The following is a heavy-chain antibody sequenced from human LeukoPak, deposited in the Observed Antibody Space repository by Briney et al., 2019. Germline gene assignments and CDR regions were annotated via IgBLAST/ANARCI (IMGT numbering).Heavy chain of an antibody. V-gene: IGHV1-69*05. J-gene: IGHJ4*02. D-gene: IGHD6-19*01. CDR1: GGTFSSYA. Sequence: GSSVKVSCKXSGGTFSSYAISWVRQAPGQGLEWMGRIIPIFGTANYAQKFQGRVTITTDESTSTAYMELSSLRSEDTAVYYCASTGIAVAGTVGGDYWGQGTLVTVSS. CDR2: IIPIFGTA. CDR3: ASTGIAVAGTVGGDY.